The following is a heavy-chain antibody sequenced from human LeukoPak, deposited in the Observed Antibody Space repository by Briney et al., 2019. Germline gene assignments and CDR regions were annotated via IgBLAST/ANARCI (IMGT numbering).Heavy chain of an antibody. Sequence: SVKVSCKASGGTFSRYAISWVRQAPGQGLEWMGRIIPILGIANYAQKFQGRVTITADKSTSTAYMELSSLRSEDTAVYYCARDNSNADGDLGLDYWGQGTLVTVSS. CDR2: IIPILGIA. CDR3: ARDNSNADGDLGLDY. D-gene: IGHD4-17*01. CDR1: GGTFSRYA. J-gene: IGHJ4*02. V-gene: IGHV1-69*04.